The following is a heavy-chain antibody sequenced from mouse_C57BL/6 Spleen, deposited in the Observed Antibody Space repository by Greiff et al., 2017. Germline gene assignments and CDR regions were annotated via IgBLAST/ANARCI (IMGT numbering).Heavy chain of an antibody. Sequence: EVQGVESGPELVKPGASVKIPCKASGYTFTDYNMDWVKQSHGKSLEWIGDINPNNGGTIYNQKFKGKATLTVDKSSSTAYMELRSLTSEDTAVYYCAREYGSSYRYFDVWGTGTTVTVSS. CDR2: INPNNGGT. CDR3: AREYGSSYRYFDV. D-gene: IGHD1-1*01. V-gene: IGHV1-18*01. J-gene: IGHJ1*03. CDR1: GYTFTDYN.